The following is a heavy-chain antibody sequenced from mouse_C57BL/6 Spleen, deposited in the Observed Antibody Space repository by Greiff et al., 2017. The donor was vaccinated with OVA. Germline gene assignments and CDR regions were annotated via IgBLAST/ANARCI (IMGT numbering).Heavy chain of an antibody. CDR2: IYPGDGDT. D-gene: IGHD2-3*01. J-gene: IGHJ4*01. CDR1: GYAFSSSW. Sequence: QVQLQQPGPELVKPGASVKISCKASGYAFSSSWMNWVKQRPGKGLEWIGRIYPGDGDTNYNGKFKGKATLTADKSSSTAYMQLSSLTSEDSAVYFCARSDGPYYAMDYWGQGTSVTVSS. CDR3: ARSDGPYYAMDY. V-gene: IGHV1-82*01.